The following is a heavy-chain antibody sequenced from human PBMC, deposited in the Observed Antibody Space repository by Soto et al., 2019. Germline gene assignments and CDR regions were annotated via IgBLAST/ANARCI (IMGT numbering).Heavy chain of an antibody. J-gene: IGHJ4*02. D-gene: IGHD3-10*01. V-gene: IGHV3-23*01. CDR2: ISGSGGST. Sequence: EVQLLESGGGLVQPGGSLRLSCAASGFTFSSYAMSWVRQAPGKGLEWVSAISGSGGSTYYADSVKGRFTISRDNSKNTLYLQMNSLRAEDTAVYYCAKDRVGRLLWFGEQPYWGQGTLVTVSS. CDR3: AKDRVGRLLWFGEQPY. CDR1: GFTFSSYA.